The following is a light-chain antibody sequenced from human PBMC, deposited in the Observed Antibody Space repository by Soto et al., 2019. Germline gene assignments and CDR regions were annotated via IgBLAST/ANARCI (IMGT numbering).Light chain of an antibody. CDR1: QSVNSY. Sequence: EIVLTQSPATLSLSPGERVTLSCRASQSVNSYLAWYPHKPGQAPRLLIYGASNRATGIPARFSGRWPRTAFTLTINSLKLEDFAVYYGQQRSNWPPLSFGQGT. CDR3: QQRSNWPPLS. V-gene: IGKV3-11*01. J-gene: IGKJ5*01. CDR2: GAS.